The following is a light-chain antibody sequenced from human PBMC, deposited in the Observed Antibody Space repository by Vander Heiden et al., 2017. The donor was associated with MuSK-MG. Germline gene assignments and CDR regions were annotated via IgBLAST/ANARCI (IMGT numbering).Light chain of an antibody. CDR3: SSYTSSSTLDV. V-gene: IGLV2-14*03. CDR2: DVS. Sequence: QSALTQPASVSGSPGQSITISCTGTSSDVGGYNFVSWYQQHPGKAPKLMIYDVSNRPSGVSTRFSGSKSGNTASLTISRLQAEDEADYYCSSYTSSSTLDVFGGGTKLTVL. J-gene: IGLJ2*01. CDR1: SSDVGGYNF.